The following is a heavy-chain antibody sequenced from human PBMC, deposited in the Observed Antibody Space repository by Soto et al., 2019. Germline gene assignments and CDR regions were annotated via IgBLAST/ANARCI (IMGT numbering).Heavy chain of an antibody. CDR3: ARHERREQQPKGGWFDP. J-gene: IGHJ5*02. Sequence: PSETLSLTCTVSGGSISSSSYYWGWIRQPPGKGLEWIGSIYYSGSTYYNPSLKSRVTISVDTSKNQFSLKLSSMTAADTAVYYCARHERREQQPKGGWFDPWGQGTLVTVSS. CDR1: GGSISSSSYY. CDR2: IYYSGST. V-gene: IGHV4-39*01. D-gene: IGHD6-13*01.